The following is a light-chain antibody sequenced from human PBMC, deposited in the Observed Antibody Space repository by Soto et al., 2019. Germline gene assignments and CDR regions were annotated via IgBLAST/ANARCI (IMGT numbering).Light chain of an antibody. CDR2: GAS. V-gene: IGKV3-15*01. J-gene: IGKJ1*01. CDR1: QSISDT. Sequence: EIVMSQSPATLSVSPGGRATLSCRASQSISDTLAWYQQKPGQAPRLLIYGASRRATGFPARFGGSGSETEFTLTINSLQPDDSATYYCQQYNRYSWTFGQGTKVDI. CDR3: QQYNRYSWT.